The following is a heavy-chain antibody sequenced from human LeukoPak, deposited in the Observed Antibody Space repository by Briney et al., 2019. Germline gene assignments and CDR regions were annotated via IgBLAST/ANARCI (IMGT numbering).Heavy chain of an antibody. Sequence: PSETLSLTCAVYGGSFSAYYWSWIRQPPGKGLEWIGEINHSGSTNYNPSLKSRVTISVDMSKNQFSLQLSSVTAADTAVYYCARGSSGWYAGRRYYFDCWGQGTLVTVSS. CDR2: INHSGST. CDR3: ARGSSGWYAGRRYYFDC. D-gene: IGHD6-19*01. CDR1: GGSFSAYY. V-gene: IGHV4-34*01. J-gene: IGHJ4*02.